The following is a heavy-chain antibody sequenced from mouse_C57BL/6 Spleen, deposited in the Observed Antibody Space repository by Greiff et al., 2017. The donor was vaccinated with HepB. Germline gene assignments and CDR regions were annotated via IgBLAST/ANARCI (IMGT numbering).Heavy chain of an antibody. CDR3: ARHEFAY. CDR2: ISSGGSYT. V-gene: IGHV5-6*01. CDR1: GFTFSSYG. Sequence: EVNVVESGGDLVKPGGSLKLSCAASGFTFSSYGMSWVRQTPDKRLEWVATISSGGSYTYYPDSVKGRFTISRDNAKNTLYLQMSSLKSEDTAMYYCARHEFAYWGQGTLVTVSA. J-gene: IGHJ3*01.